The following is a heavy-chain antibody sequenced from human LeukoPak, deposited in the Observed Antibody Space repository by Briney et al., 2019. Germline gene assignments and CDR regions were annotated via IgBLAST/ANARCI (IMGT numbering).Heavy chain of an antibody. D-gene: IGHD1-26*01. CDR2: IYYSGST. CDR3: AREGGSYYRSPIDY. J-gene: IGHJ4*02. V-gene: IGHV4-39*07. CDR1: GGSISSSSYY. Sequence: SETLSLTCTVSGGSISSSSYYWGWIRQPPGKGLEWIGSIYYSGSTYYNPSLKSRVTISVDTSKNQFSLKLCSVTAVDTAVYYCAREGGSYYRSPIDYWGQGTLVTVSS.